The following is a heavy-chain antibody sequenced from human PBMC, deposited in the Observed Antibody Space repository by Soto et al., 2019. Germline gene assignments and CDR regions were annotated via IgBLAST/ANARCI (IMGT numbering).Heavy chain of an antibody. D-gene: IGHD3-10*01. J-gene: IGHJ4*02. CDR3: ARDLTMAKTFDY. Sequence: GGSLRLSCAASGFTFSSYAMHWVRQAPGKGLEWVAVISYDGSNKYYADSVKGRFTISRDNSKNTLYLQMNSPRAEDTAEYYCARDLTMAKTFDYWCQGALVTVSS. CDR2: ISYDGSNK. CDR1: GFTFSSYA. V-gene: IGHV3-30-3*01.